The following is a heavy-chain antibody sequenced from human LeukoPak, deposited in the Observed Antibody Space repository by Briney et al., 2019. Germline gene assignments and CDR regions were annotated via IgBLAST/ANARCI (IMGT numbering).Heavy chain of an antibody. CDR2: INHSGST. CDR3: ARGRYSYREGYSDY. J-gene: IGHJ4*02. D-gene: IGHD5-18*01. V-gene: IGHV4-34*01. Sequence: SETLSLTCAVYGGSFSGYYWSWIRQPPGKGLEWIGEINHSGSTNYNPSLKSRVTISVDTSKNQFSLKLSSVTAADTAVYYCARGRYSYREGYSDYWGQGTLVTVSS. CDR1: GGSFSGYY.